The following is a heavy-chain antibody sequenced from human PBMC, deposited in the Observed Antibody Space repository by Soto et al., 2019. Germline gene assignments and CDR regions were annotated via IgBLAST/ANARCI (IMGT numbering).Heavy chain of an antibody. CDR2: TYYRSKWYY. D-gene: IGHD1-26*01. V-gene: IGHV6-1*01. Sequence: SRTLSLTCSITGDSVSSNIAGWSWVRQSPSRGLEWLGRTYYRSKWYYEYAVSVRGRITINPDTSKNQYSLQLNSVTPEDTAVYFCARAEQYSGSIFDYWGQGTLVTVSS. J-gene: IGHJ4*01. CDR1: GDSVSSNIAG. CDR3: ARAEQYSGSIFDY.